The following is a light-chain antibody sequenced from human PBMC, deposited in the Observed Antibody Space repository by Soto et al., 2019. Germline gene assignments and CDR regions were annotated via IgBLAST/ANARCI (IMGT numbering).Light chain of an antibody. CDR3: QQRSDWPLT. V-gene: IGKV3-11*01. CDR2: DAS. Sequence: EIVLTQSPATLSLSPGERVTLSCGASQSVSSYFAWYQQKPGLAPRLLIYDASTRAAGIPARFSGSGSGTDFTLTISSLGPDDFAVYYCQQRSDWPLTFGGGTKVEIK. CDR1: QSVSSY. J-gene: IGKJ4*01.